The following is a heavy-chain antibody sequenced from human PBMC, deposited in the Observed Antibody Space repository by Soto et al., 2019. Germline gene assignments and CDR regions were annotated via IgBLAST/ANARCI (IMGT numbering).Heavy chain of an antibody. J-gene: IGHJ4*02. V-gene: IGHV3-21*01. Sequence: EVQLVESGGGLIRPGGSLRLSCAASGFTFSSYSLNWVRQAPGKGLEWVSSISSDSHFIYYADSVKGRFTISRDNAKYSLFLQMDSLRAEDTAVYYCTRKLTGTNPLDCWGQGTLVTVSS. CDR1: GFTFSSYS. CDR3: TRKLTGTNPLDC. D-gene: IGHD1-7*01. CDR2: ISSDSHFI.